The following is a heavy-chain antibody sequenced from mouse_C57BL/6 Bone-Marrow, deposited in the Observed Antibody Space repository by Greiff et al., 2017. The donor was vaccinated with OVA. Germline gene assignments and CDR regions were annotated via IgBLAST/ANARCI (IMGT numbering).Heavy chain of an antibody. CDR2: IYPSDSET. Sequence: QVQLQQPGAELVRPGSSVKLSCQASGYPFPRYWLDWVKQRPGQGLEWIGNIYPSDSETHYNQKFKDKATLTVDKSSSTAYMQLSSLTSEDSAVYYCARDYYSNHEGFAYWGQGTLVTVSA. V-gene: IGHV1-61*01. CDR3: ARDYYSNHEGFAY. J-gene: IGHJ3*01. D-gene: IGHD2-5*01. CDR1: GYPFPRYW.